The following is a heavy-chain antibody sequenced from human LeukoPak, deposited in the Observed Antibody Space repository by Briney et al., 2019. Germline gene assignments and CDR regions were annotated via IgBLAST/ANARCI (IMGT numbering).Heavy chain of an antibody. D-gene: IGHD4-17*01. CDR2: ISWNSGSI. CDR3: ARDDGLRTVDY. J-gene: IGHJ4*02. Sequence: PGGSLRLSCAASGFTFDDYAMHWVRQAPGKGLEWVSGISWNSGSIGYADSVKGRFTISRDNAKNSLYLQMNSLRADDTAVFYCARDDGLRTVDYWGQGTLVTVSS. V-gene: IGHV3-9*01. CDR1: GFTFDDYA.